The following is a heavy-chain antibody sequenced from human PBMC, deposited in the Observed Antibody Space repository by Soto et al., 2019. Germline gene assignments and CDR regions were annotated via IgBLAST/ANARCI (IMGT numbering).Heavy chain of an antibody. D-gene: IGHD3-22*01. CDR1: GYSFAGYW. CDR3: ARQIYDSDTGPNFQYYFDS. V-gene: IGHV5-10-1*01. Sequence: GESLKISCKGSGYSFAGYWITWVRQKPGKGLEWMGRIDPSDSQTYYSPSFRGHVTIAVTKSITTVFLQWSSLRASDTAMYYCARQIYDSDTGPNFQYYFDSWGQGTPVTVSS. CDR2: IDPSDSQT. J-gene: IGHJ4*02.